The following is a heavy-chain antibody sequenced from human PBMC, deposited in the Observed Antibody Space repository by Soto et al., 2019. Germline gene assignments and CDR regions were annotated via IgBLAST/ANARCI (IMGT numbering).Heavy chain of an antibody. V-gene: IGHV3-33*01. CDR1: GFTFSSYG. D-gene: IGHD3-16*01. J-gene: IGHJ4*02. Sequence: SGGSLRLSCAASGFTFSSYGMHWVRQAPGKGLEWVAFIWHDGGNKFYAESVKGRFTISRDNSKNTLYLQMTSLSAEDTAMYYCARDGDVNTGFGKDYWGQGTLVNVS. CDR3: ARDGDVNTGFGKDY. CDR2: IWHDGGNK.